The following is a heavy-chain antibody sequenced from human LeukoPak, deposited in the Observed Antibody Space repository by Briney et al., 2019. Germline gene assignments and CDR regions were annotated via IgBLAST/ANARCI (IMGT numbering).Heavy chain of an antibody. D-gene: IGHD7-27*01. CDR3: ARVPQELGIWFDP. CDR1: GGSLSTYY. CDR2: ISYSGST. J-gene: IGHJ5*02. Sequence: PSETLSLTCTISGGSLSTYYWSRIRQPPRKGLEWIGYISYSGSTNYNPSLKSRVTISVDTSKNQFSLKLSSVTAADTAVYYCARVPQELGIWFDPWGQGTLVTVSS. V-gene: IGHV4-59*01.